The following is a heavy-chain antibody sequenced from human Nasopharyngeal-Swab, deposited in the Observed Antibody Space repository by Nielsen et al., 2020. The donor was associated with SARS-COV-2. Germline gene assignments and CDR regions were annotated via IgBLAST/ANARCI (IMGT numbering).Heavy chain of an antibody. CDR2: ISYDGSNK. CDR1: GFTFSSYA. D-gene: IGHD3-22*01. CDR3: ARDRRRPGVDSSGYYASIGY. V-gene: IGHV3-30-3*01. Sequence: GESLKISCAASGFTFSSYAMHWVRQAPGKGLEWVAVISYDGSNKYYADSVKGRFTISRDNSKNTLYLQMNSLRAVDTAVYYCARDRRRPGVDSSGYYASIGYWGQGTLVTVSS. J-gene: IGHJ4*02.